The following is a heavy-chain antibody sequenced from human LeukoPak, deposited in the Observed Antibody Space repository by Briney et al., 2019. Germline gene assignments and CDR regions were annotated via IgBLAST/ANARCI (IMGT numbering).Heavy chain of an antibody. CDR2: TYYSGST. J-gene: IGHJ4*02. D-gene: IGHD3-22*01. Sequence: SQTLSLTCTVSGGSISSGDYYWSWIRQPPGKGLEWIGYTYYSGSTYYNPSLKSRVTISVDTSKNQFSLKLSSVTAADTAVYYCARAGYYDSSGYYYPPFFDYWGQGTLVTVSS. CDR1: GGSISSGDYY. CDR3: ARAGYYDSSGYYYPPFFDY. V-gene: IGHV4-30-4*01.